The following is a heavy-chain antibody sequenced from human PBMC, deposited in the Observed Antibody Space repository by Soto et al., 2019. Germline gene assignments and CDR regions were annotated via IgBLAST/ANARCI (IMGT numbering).Heavy chain of an antibody. V-gene: IGHV3-74*01. CDR3: ARVPPSSGWYGAFFDY. CDR1: GFTFSSYW. CDR2: INSDGSST. J-gene: IGHJ4*02. Sequence: EVQLVESGGGLVQPGGSLRLSCAASGFTFSSYWMHWVRQAPGKGLVWVSRINSDGSSTSYADSVKGRFTISRDNAKNTLYLQMKSLRAEDTAVYYCARVPPSSGWYGAFFDYWGQGTLVTVSS. D-gene: IGHD6-19*01.